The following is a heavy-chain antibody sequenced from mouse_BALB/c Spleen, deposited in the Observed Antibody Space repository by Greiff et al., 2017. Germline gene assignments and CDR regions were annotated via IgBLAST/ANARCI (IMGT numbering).Heavy chain of an antibody. CDR3: ARWLRGYFDY. J-gene: IGHJ2*01. D-gene: IGHD2-2*01. CDR1: GYSITSDYA. V-gene: IGHV3-2*02. CDR2: ISYSGST. Sequence: DVKLQESGPGLVKPSQSLSLTCTVTGYSITSDYAWNWIRQFPGNKLEWMGYISYSGSTSYNPSLKSRISITRDTSKNQFFLQLNSVTTEDTDTYYCARWLRGYFDYWGQGTTLTVSS.